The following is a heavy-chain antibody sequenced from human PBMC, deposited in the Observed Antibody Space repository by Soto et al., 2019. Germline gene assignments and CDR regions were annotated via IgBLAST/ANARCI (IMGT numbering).Heavy chain of an antibody. D-gene: IGHD4-4*01. CDR2: INPSGGDT. J-gene: IGHJ6*02. V-gene: IGHV1-46*01. CDR1: GYTFSSFY. Sequence: QVQLVQSGAEVKKPGASVKVSCKASGYTFSSFYMHWVRQAPGRGLEWMGIINPSGGDTGYGKKFKGRGTMTRDTSTSTVYIEVSSLRPDDTAVYYCARGLNDYSTSSGRRSAQRGYYYGMDVWGQGTTVTVS. CDR3: ARGLNDYSTSSGRRSAQRGYYYGMDV.